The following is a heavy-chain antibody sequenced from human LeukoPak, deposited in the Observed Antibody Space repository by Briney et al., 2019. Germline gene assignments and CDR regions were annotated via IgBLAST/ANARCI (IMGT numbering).Heavy chain of an antibody. CDR3: ARDKQGQLITGTALCPWFDP. Sequence: GASVKVSCKASGYTFTSYDINWVRQATGQGLEWMGWMNPNSGNTGYAQNFQGRVTMTRNTSISTAYMELSSLRSEDTAVYYCARDKQGQLITGTALCPWFDPWGQGTLVTVSS. CDR2: MNPNSGNT. D-gene: IGHD1-20*01. V-gene: IGHV1-8*01. CDR1: GYTFTSYD. J-gene: IGHJ5*02.